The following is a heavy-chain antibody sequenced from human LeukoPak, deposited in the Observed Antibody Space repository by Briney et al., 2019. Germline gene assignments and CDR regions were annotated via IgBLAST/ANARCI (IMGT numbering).Heavy chain of an antibody. CDR2: ISSSGSTI. J-gene: IGHJ6*02. Sequence: GGSLRLSCAASGFTFSSYEMNWVRQAPGKGLEWVSYISSSGSTIYYADSVKGRFTISRDNAKNSLYLQMNSLRAEDTAVYYCARESLSRNYYYGMDVWGQGTTVTVSS. D-gene: IGHD2/OR15-2a*01. V-gene: IGHV3-48*03. CDR3: ARESLSRNYYYGMDV. CDR1: GFTFSSYE.